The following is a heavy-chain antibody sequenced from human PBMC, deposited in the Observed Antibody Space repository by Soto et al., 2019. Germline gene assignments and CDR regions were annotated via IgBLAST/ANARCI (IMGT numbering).Heavy chain of an antibody. D-gene: IGHD3-22*01. CDR2: IYYSGST. V-gene: IGHV4-39*07. J-gene: IGHJ5*02. CDR3: AREGPGGWVSSRGDWFDP. Sequence: SETLSLTCTVSGGSISSSSYYWGWIRQPPGKGLEGIGSIYYSGSTYYNPSLKSRVTISVDTSKNQFSLKLSSVTAADAAVYYCAREGPGGWVSSRGDWFDPWGQGTLVTVSS. CDR1: GGSISSSSYY.